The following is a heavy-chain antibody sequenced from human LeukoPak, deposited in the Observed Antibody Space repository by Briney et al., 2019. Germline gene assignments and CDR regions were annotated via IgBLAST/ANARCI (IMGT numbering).Heavy chain of an antibody. D-gene: IGHD3-3*01. CDR3: ARDQADFWSGYALDY. J-gene: IGHJ4*02. Sequence: SETLSLTCTVSGGSISSYYWSWIRQPPGKGLEWIGYIYYSGSTNYNPSLKSRVTMSVDTSKNQFSLKLSSVTAADTAVYYCARDQADFWSGYALDYWGQGTLVTVSS. CDR2: IYYSGST. CDR1: GGSISSYY. V-gene: IGHV4-59*12.